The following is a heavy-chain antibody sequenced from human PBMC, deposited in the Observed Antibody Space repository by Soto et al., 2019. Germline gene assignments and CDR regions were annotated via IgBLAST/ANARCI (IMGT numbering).Heavy chain of an antibody. J-gene: IGHJ4*02. D-gene: IGHD2-2*01. CDR2: TYYRSKWYN. V-gene: IGHV6-1*01. CDR1: GDSVSSNSAA. Sequence: SQTLSLTCAISGDSVSSNSAAWNWIRQSPSRGLEWLGRTYYRSKWYNDYAVSVKSRITINPDTSKNQFSLQLNSVTPEDTAVYYCASSQKLYCSSTSCYVSDYWGQGTPVTSPQ. CDR3: ASSQKLYCSSTSCYVSDY.